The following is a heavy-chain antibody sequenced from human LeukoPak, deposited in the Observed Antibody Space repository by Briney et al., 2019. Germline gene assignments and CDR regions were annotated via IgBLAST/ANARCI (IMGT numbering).Heavy chain of an antibody. CDR1: GFTFGDYA. J-gene: IGHJ4*02. CDR2: IRSKAYGGTT. D-gene: IGHD3-22*01. CDR3: TSETYDSSGSATFDY. Sequence: GRSLRLSCTASGFTFGDYAMSWFRQAPGKGLEWVGFIRSKAYGGTTEYAASVKGRFTISRDDSKSIAYLQMNSLKTEDTAVYYCTSETYDSSGSATFDYWGQGTLVTVSS. V-gene: IGHV3-49*03.